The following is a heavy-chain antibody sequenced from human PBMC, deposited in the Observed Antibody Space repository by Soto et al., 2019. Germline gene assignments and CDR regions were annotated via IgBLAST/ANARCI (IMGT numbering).Heavy chain of an antibody. CDR2: TKNKANIYTT. D-gene: IGHD3-10*01. Sequence: EVQLVESGGGLVQPGGSLRLSCAASGFTLSDHYMDWVRQPPGKGLEWVGRTKNKANIYTTEYAASVKGRFTISRDDSKNSLYLEMNSLKTEDTAVYYCARDWGYGSGTFNYWGQGTLVTVSS. CDR1: GFTLSDHY. CDR3: ARDWGYGSGTFNY. J-gene: IGHJ4*02. V-gene: IGHV3-72*01.